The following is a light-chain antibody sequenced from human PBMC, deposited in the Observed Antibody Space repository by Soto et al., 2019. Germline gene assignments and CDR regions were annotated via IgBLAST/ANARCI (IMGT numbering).Light chain of an antibody. CDR2: TAS. V-gene: IGKV1D-12*01. CDR3: QQAYSFPLT. CDR1: QHIGSW. J-gene: IGKJ4*01. Sequence: DIQVTQSPSSVSTSVGDRVTITCRASQHIGSWLAWYQQKPGKAPKLLIYTASTLQSGVPSRFRGSGSGTEFTLTINSLQPEDFATYYCQQAYSFPLTFGGGTEVENK.